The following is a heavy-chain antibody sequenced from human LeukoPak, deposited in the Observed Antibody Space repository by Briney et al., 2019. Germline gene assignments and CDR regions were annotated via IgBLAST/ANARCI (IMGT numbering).Heavy chain of an antibody. J-gene: IGHJ4*02. CDR3: AKEGGDSSSWYRRSPFDY. D-gene: IGHD6-13*01. Sequence: GGSLRLSCAASGFTFSSYGMHWVRQAPGKGLEWVAFIRYDGSNKYYADSVKGRFTISRDNSKNTLYLQMNSLRAEDTAVYCCAKEGGDSSSWYRRSPFDYWGQGTLVTVSS. CDR1: GFTFSSYG. CDR2: IRYDGSNK. V-gene: IGHV3-30*02.